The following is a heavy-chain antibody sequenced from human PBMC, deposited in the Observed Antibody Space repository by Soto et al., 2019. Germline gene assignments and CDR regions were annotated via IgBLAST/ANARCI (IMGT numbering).Heavy chain of an antibody. V-gene: IGHV1-8*01. D-gene: IGHD6-19*01. CDR2: MNPNSGNT. Sequence: ASVKVSCKASGYTFTSYDINWVRQATGQGLEWMGWMNPNSGNTGYAQKFQGRVTMTRNTSISTAYMELSSLRSEDTAVYYCARGWRKTQWGVPKRAFYIWGQGTMVTVSS. CDR1: GYTFTSYD. J-gene: IGHJ3*02. CDR3: ARGWRKTQWGVPKRAFYI.